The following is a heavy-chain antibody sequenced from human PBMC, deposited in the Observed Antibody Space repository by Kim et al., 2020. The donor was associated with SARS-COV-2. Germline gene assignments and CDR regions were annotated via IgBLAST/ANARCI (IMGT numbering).Heavy chain of an antibody. CDR1: GITFSSYG. V-gene: IGHV3-30*18. CDR3: AKDLKIGHGSGWYYYYYGMDV. D-gene: IGHD6-19*01. J-gene: IGHJ6*02. CDR2: ISYDGSNK. Sequence: GGSLRLSCAASGITFSSYGMHWVRQAPGKGLEWVAVISYDGSNKNYADSVKGRFTISRDNSKNTLYLQMNSLRDEDTAVYYCAKDLKIGHGSGWYYYYYGMDVWGQGTTVTVSS.